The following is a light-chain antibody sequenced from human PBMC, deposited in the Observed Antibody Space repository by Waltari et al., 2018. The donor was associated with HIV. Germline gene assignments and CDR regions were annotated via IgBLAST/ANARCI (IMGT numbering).Light chain of an antibody. J-gene: IGLJ3*02. CDR2: RND. Sequence: QSVVPQPPSASGTPGQNISISCPGDISILAGNCVNWSQQRHGTAPRLLLYRNDQRPSGVPDRFSGSKSATSASLAIRGLRSEDEADYHCSTWDNSLSHWVFGGGTKVTVL. CDR3: STWDNSLSHWV. V-gene: IGLV1-47*01. CDR1: ISILAGNC.